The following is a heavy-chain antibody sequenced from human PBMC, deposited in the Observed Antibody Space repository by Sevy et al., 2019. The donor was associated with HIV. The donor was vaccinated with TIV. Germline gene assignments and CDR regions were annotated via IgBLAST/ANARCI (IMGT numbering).Heavy chain of an antibody. V-gene: IGHV6-1*01. CDR2: TYYRSKWYN. D-gene: IGHD5-12*01. Sequence: SQTLLLTCAISGDSVSSSSSTWTWIRQSPSRGLEWLGRTYYRSKWYNDYAVSMKGRITINPDTSKNQFSLQLNSVTPEDTAVYYCARGYAGMDVWGQGTTVTVSS. J-gene: IGHJ6*02. CDR1: GDSVSSSSST. CDR3: ARGYAGMDV.